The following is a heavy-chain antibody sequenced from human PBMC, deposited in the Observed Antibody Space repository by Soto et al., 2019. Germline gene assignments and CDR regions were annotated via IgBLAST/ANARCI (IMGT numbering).Heavy chain of an antibody. CDR1: GYSFTSYW. J-gene: IGHJ6*03. CDR2: IYPGDSDT. D-gene: IGHD6-6*01. CDR3: ARHFPVYSSSGVSYYFYMDV. Sequence: SLKISCRGSGYSFTSYWIGWVRHMPGKGLECMGIIYPGDSDTRYSPSFQGQVTISSDKSISTAYLQWSSLKASDSAMYYCARHFPVYSSSGVSYYFYMDVWGKGTTVTVS. V-gene: IGHV5-51*01.